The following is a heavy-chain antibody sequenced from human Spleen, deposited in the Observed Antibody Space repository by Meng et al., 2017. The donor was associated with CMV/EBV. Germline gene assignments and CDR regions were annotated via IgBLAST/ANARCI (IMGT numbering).Heavy chain of an antibody. Sequence: GESLKISCAASGFIVSNHYMSWVRQAPGKGLEWVSAISGSGGSTYYADSVKGRFTISRDNSKNTLYLQMNSLRAEDTAVYYCAKRGDYDFWSGYYKGWFDPWGQGTLVTVSS. D-gene: IGHD3-3*01. V-gene: IGHV3-23*01. CDR2: ISGSGGST. CDR3: AKRGDYDFWSGYYKGWFDP. CDR1: GFIVSNHY. J-gene: IGHJ5*02.